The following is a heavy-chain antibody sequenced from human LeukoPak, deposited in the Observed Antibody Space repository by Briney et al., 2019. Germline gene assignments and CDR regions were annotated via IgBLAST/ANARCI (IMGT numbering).Heavy chain of an antibody. D-gene: IGHD3-22*01. CDR1: GGSISSYY. CDR3: ARHLLRSSGSVNFDY. V-gene: IGHV4-59*08. CDR2: IYYSGST. Sequence: SETLSLTCTVSGGSISSYYWSWIRQPPGKGLEWIGYIYYSGSTNYNPSLKSRITISVDTSKNQFSLKLSSVTAADTAVYYCARHLLRSSGSVNFDYWGQGTLVTVPS. J-gene: IGHJ4*02.